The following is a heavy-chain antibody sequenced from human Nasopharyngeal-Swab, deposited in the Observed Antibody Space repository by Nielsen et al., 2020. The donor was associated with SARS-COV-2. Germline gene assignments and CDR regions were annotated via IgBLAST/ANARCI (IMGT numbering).Heavy chain of an antibody. CDR1: GFTFSSYS. J-gene: IGHJ6*02. D-gene: IGHD2-2*01. Sequence: GGSLRLSCAASGFTFSSYSMNWVRQAPGKGLEWVSSISSSSSYIYYTDSVKGRFTISRDNAKNSLYLQMNSLRAEDTAMYYCARNQLLGSYYYYGMDVWGQGTTVTVSS. CDR2: ISSSSSYI. V-gene: IGHV3-21*01. CDR3: ARNQLLGSYYYYGMDV.